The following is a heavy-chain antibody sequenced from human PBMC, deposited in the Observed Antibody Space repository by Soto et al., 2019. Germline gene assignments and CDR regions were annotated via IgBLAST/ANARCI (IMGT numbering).Heavy chain of an antibody. CDR2: TYYRSKWYN. CDR1: GDSVSSNSSA. J-gene: IGHJ5*02. Sequence: QTLSVTWAISGDSVSSNSSALNLIRQSPSRGLEWLGRTYYRSKWYNDYAVSVKSRITINPDTSKNQFSLQLNSVTPEDAAVYYCARNRWGNWFDPWGQGTLVTVSS. CDR3: ARNRWGNWFDP. D-gene: IGHD1-26*01. V-gene: IGHV6-1*01.